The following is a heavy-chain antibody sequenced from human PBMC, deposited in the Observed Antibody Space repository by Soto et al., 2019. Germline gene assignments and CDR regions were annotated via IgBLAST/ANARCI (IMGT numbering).Heavy chain of an antibody. V-gene: IGHV1-46*03. J-gene: IGHJ4*02. CDR2: INPSGGST. CDR3: ARAGYCSGGSCYFDY. CDR1: GYTFTSYY. D-gene: IGHD2-15*01. Sequence: QVQLVQSGAEVKKPGASVKVSCKASGYTFTSYYMHWVRQAPGQGLEWMGIINPSGGSTSYAQKFQGRVTMTRETSTSTVYMELSSLRSEDTAVYYCARAGYCSGGSCYFDYWGQGTLVTVSS.